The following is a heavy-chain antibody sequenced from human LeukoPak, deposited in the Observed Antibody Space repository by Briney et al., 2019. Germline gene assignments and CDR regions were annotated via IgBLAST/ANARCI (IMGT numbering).Heavy chain of an antibody. J-gene: IGHJ5*02. CDR1: GYTFTSYY. Sequence: ASVKVSCKASGYTFTSYYMHLVRQAPGQGLEWMGIINPSGGSTSYAQKFQGRVTMTRDTSISTAYMELSRLRSDDTAVYYCARDLRRSSSWYNGLGWFDPWGQGTLVTVSS. V-gene: IGHV1-46*01. CDR2: INPSGGST. CDR3: ARDLRRSSSWYNGLGWFDP. D-gene: IGHD6-13*01.